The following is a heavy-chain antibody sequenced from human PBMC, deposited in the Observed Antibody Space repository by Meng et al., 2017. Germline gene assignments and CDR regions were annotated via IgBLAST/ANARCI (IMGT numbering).Heavy chain of an antibody. D-gene: IGHD2-2*01. Sequence: SETLSLTCTVSGGSISSYYWSWIRQPPGKGLEWIGYIYYSGSTNYNPSLKSRVTISVDTSKNQFSLKLSSVTAADTAVYYGARGGGKYCSSTSCYWVYFDYWGQGTRVTVSS. CDR1: GGSISSYY. J-gene: IGHJ4*02. CDR3: ARGGGKYCSSTSCYWVYFDY. CDR2: IYYSGST. V-gene: IGHV4-59*01.